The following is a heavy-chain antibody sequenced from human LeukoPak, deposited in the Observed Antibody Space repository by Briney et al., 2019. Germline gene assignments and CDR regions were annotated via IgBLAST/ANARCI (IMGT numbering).Heavy chain of an antibody. J-gene: IGHJ4*02. CDR1: GGTFSSYA. CDR3: AREKATVTSACFDY. D-gene: IGHD4-17*01. V-gene: IGHV1-69*13. Sequence: GASVKVSCKASGGTFSSYAISWVRQAPGQGLEWMGGIIPIFGTANYAQKFQGRVTITADESTSTAYMELSSLRSEDTAVYYCAREKATVTSACFDYWGQGTLVTVSS. CDR2: IIPIFGTA.